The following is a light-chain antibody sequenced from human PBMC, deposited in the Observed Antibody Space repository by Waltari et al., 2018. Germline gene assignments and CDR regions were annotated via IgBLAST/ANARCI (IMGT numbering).Light chain of an antibody. Sequence: DIEMTQSPSTLSASVGDRVTISCRASQSVGTWLDWYKQKPGKAPKLLIYMASSLESGVPSRLRDSGSGTEFSLTISSLQPDDFASYAGQQYSSFSPFGQGTTLDI. CDR2: MAS. V-gene: IGKV1-5*03. CDR3: QQYSSFSP. CDR1: QSVGTW. J-gene: IGKJ2*01.